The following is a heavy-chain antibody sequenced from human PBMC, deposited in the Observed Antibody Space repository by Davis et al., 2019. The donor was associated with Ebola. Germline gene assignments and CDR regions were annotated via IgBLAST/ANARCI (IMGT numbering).Heavy chain of an antibody. CDR2: INAISGDT. V-gene: IGHV1-2*04. CDR1: GFTFSVYY. D-gene: IGHD7-27*01. CDR3: ARGELGTPYFLDW. J-gene: IGHJ4*02. Sequence: ASVKVSCKASGFTFSVYYMHWVRQAPGQGLEWVGWINAISGDTEYAQKFQGWVTVTRDKSINTVYLELTGLKPDDTAVYFCARGELGTPYFLDWWGQGTLVTVSS.